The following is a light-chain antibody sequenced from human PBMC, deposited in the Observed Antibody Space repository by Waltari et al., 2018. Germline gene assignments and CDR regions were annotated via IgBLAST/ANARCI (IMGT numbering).Light chain of an antibody. CDR1: SSYVGRYNY. Sequence: QSALTQPASVSGSPGQSITLSCTGASSYVGRYNYVSWYQQYPGTAPKLIIYDVSNRPSGVSNRFSGSKSGNTASLTISGLQAEDEADYYCSSYTSSSTLVFGGGTKLTVL. V-gene: IGLV2-14*03. CDR3: SSYTSSSTLV. CDR2: DVS. J-gene: IGLJ3*02.